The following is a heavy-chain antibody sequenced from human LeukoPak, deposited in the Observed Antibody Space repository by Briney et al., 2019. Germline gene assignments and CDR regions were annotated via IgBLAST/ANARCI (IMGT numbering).Heavy chain of an antibody. CDR1: GGTFSSYA. J-gene: IGHJ3*02. CDR3: ARLSITGTTGGHDAFDI. CDR2: IIPILGIA. D-gene: IGHD1-20*01. Sequence: SVKVSCKASGGTFSSYAISWVRQAPGQGPEWMGRIIPILGIANYAQKFQGRVTITADKSTSTAYMELSSLRSEDTAVYYCARLSITGTTGGHDAFDIWGQGTMVTVSS. V-gene: IGHV1-69*04.